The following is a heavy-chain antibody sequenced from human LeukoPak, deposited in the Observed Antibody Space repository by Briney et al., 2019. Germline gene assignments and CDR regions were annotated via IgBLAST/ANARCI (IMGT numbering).Heavy chain of an antibody. CDR1: GASLTTPY. CDR2: ISYVVST. D-gene: IGHD3-16*01. J-gene: IGHJ3*01. Sequence: SETLSLGCTVYGASLTTPYWSWIRQPPGKGLEWLGYISYVVSTNYNTSLKTRAPISITTSKTEVFLMLTSVKLADPAVIYCATGRRSMNAFDAWGQGTMVTVFS. CDR3: ATGRRSMNAFDA. V-gene: IGHV4-59*11.